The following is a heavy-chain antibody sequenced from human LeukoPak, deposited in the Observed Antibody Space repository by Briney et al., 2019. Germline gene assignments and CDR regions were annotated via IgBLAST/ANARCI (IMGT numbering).Heavy chain of an antibody. CDR2: IYPGDSDT. Sequence: GESLKISCKGSGYSFTSYWIGWVRQMPGKGLEWMGIIYPGDSDTRYSPSFQGQVTISADKSISTAYLQWSSLKASDTAMYYCARPGHMVRGAVFYFDYWGQGTLVTVSS. CDR3: ARPGHMVRGAVFYFDY. J-gene: IGHJ4*02. CDR1: GYSFTSYW. V-gene: IGHV5-51*01. D-gene: IGHD3-10*01.